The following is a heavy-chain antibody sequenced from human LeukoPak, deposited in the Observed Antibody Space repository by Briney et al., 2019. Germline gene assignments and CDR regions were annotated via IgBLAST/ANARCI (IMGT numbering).Heavy chain of an antibody. V-gene: IGHV3-49*03. CDR1: GFTFGDYA. CDR2: IRSKAYGGTT. D-gene: IGHD3-22*01. J-gene: IGHJ4*02. Sequence: GGSLRLSCTASGFTFGDYAMSWIRQAPGKALEWVGFIRSKAYGGTTEYAASVKGRFTISRDDSKSIAYLQMNSLKTEDTAVYYCTSNHDSSGYTPDYWGQGTLVTVSS. CDR3: TSNHDSSGYTPDY.